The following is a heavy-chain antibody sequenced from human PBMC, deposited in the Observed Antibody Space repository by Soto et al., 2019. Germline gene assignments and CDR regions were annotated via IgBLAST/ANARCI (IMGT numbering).Heavy chain of an antibody. V-gene: IGHV1-18*01. J-gene: IGHJ4*02. D-gene: IGHD3-16*01. CDR2: ITVYNGHT. CDR1: GYSFPDYS. Sequence: QVQLVQSGPEVKKPGASVRVSCKTSGYSFPDYSINWVRQAPGQGLEWLGWITVYNGHTNYAPSLQGRITITTDTATSTVYMELTTLRSDDTAVYYCARGKRRYLSYVEYWCQGTPGAVSS. CDR3: ARGKRRYLSYVEY.